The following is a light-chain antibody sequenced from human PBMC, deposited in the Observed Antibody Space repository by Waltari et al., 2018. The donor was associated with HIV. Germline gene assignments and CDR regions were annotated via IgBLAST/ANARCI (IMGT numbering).Light chain of an antibody. V-gene: IGKV3D-15*02. Sequence: EIVMLQSPATLSVSPGERATLSFRASQGGRRKLAWYMQKPGQVPRLLLYGVSSRSTGMPGRFSGSESGTEFIITISRLQSEDCAVYYCQQYYKWSLTFGQGTRLEIK. CDR3: QQYYKWSLT. J-gene: IGKJ5*01. CDR2: GVS. CDR1: QGGRRK.